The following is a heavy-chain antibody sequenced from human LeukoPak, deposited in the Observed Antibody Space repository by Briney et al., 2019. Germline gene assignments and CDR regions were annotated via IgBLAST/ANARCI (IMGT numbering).Heavy chain of an antibody. CDR2: ISSSSSRTI. D-gene: IGHD5-18*01. CDR1: GLTFSTYS. CDR3: AREVYRYGSDAEDYYYYMDV. V-gene: IGHV3-48*04. Sequence: GGSLRLSCAASGLTFSTYSMNWVRQAPGKGLEWVSYISSSSSRTIYYADSVKGRFTISRDNAKNSLYLQMNSLRAEDTAVYYCAREVYRYGSDAEDYYYYMDVWGKGTTVTVSS. J-gene: IGHJ6*03.